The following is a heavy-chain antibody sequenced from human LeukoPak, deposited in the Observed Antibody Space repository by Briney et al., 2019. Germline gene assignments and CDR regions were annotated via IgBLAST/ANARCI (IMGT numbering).Heavy chain of an antibody. D-gene: IGHD3-22*01. CDR2: IRYDGSNK. CDR3: ARVRYYYDSSGYRDAFDI. J-gene: IGHJ3*02. CDR1: GFTFSSYG. V-gene: IGHV3-30*02. Sequence: PGGSLRLSCAASGFTFSSYGMHWVRQAPGKGLEWVAFIRYDGSNKYYADSVKGRFTISRDNAKNSLYLQMNSLRAEDTAVYYCARVRYYYDSSGYRDAFDIWGQGTMVTVSS.